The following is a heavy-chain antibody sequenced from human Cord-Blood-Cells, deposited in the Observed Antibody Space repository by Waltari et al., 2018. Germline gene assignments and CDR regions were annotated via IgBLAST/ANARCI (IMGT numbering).Heavy chain of an antibody. V-gene: IGHV4-39*01. D-gene: IGHD6-6*01. CDR2: IYYSGST. Sequence: QLQLQESGPGLVKPSETLSLTCTVSGGSISSSSYYWGWTRQPPGKGLEWIGSIYYSGSTYYNPSLKSRVTISVDTSKNQFSLKLSSVTAADTAVYYCARQNIEYSSSFFDYWGQGTLVTVSS. J-gene: IGHJ4*02. CDR1: GGSISSSSYY. CDR3: ARQNIEYSSSFFDY.